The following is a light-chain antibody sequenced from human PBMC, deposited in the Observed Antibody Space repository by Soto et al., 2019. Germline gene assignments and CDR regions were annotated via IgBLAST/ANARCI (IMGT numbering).Light chain of an antibody. J-gene: IGKJ5*01. CDR2: DAS. Sequence: VLTQSPVTLSLSPGDSATLSCRASQSVNTYLAWYQQKPGLPPRLLIFDASDRATGVPPRFSGSGSGTDFTLTINSLEPEDFAVYFCQRYGSSPLITFGQGTRLGL. CDR1: QSVNTY. CDR3: QRYGSSPLIT. V-gene: IGKV3-11*01.